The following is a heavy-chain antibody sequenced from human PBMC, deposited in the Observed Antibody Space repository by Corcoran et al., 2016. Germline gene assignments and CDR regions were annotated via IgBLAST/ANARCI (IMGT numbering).Heavy chain of an antibody. CDR3: ARGVAYDSSGYYLRWFDP. V-gene: IGHV4-34*01. D-gene: IGHD3-22*01. J-gene: IGHJ5*02. CDR1: GGSFSGYY. CDR2: INHSGST. Sequence: QVQLQQWGAGLLKPSETLSLTCAVYGGSFSGYYWSWIRQPPGKGLEWIGEINHSGSTNYNPSLKSRVTISVDTSKNQFSLKLSSVTAADTAVYYCARGVAYDSSGYYLRWFDPWGQGTLVTVSS.